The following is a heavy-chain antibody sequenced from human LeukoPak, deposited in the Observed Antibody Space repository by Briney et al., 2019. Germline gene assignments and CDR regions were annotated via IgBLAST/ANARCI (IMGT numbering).Heavy chain of an antibody. CDR1: GGSIIGYY. CDR3: ARQSCSSTSCPHRNVFDI. Sequence: PSETLSLTCTVSGGSIIGYYWTWIRQPPGKGLEWIGYIYTSGSTNYIPSLKSRVTISVDMSKNQFSLQLSSVTAADTAVYYCARQSCSSTSCPHRNVFDIWGQGTMVTVSP. D-gene: IGHD2-2*01. CDR2: IYTSGST. J-gene: IGHJ3*02. V-gene: IGHV4-4*09.